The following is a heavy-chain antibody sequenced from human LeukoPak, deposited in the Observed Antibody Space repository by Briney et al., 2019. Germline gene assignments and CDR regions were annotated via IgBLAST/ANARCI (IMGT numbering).Heavy chain of an antibody. Sequence: PGGSLRLSCAASGFTFSSYAMHWVRQAPGKGLEWVAFISYDGSNKYYADSVRGRFTISRDSSKNTLYLQMNSLRAEDTAVYYCARGGRTTWHGMDVWGQGTTVTVSS. V-gene: IGHV3-30-3*01. CDR1: GFTFSSYA. D-gene: IGHD4-17*01. J-gene: IGHJ6*02. CDR2: ISYDGSNK. CDR3: ARGGRTTWHGMDV.